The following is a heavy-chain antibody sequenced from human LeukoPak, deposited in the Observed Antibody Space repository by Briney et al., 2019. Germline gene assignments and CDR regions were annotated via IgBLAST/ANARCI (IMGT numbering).Heavy chain of an antibody. D-gene: IGHD6-19*01. Sequence: SETLSLTCAVYGGSFSGYYWSWIRQPPGKGLEWIGEINHSGSTNYNPSLKSRVTISVDTSKNQFSLKLSSVTAADTAVYYCARHTAQWLLLSGRFDYWGQGTLVTVSS. CDR3: ARHTAQWLLLSGRFDY. CDR2: INHSGST. J-gene: IGHJ4*02. CDR1: GGSFSGYY. V-gene: IGHV4-34*01.